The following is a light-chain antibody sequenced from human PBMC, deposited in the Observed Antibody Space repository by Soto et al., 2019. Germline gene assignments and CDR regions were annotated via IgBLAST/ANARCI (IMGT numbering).Light chain of an antibody. CDR2: DVS. J-gene: IGLJ1*01. V-gene: IGLV2-14*01. CDR1: SSDVGGYNY. Sequence: QSVLTQPASVSGSPGQSITFSCTGTSSDVGGYNYVSWYQQHPGKAPKLMIYDVSNRPSGVSNRFSGPKSGNTASLTISGLQAEDEADYYCSSYTSSSTLYVFGTGTKVTVL. CDR3: SSYTSSSTLYV.